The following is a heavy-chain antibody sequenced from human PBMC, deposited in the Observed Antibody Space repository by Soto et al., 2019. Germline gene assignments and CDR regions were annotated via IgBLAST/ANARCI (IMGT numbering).Heavy chain of an antibody. CDR3: ARSMQLWLQWDY. V-gene: IGHV3-30-3*01. CDR1: GFTFSSYA. Sequence: QVQLVESGGGVVQPGRSLRLSCAASGFTFSSYAMHWVRQAPGKGLEWVAVISYDGSNKYYADSVKGRFTISRDNSNNTLYLQMNSLRPEDTAVYYCARSMQLWLQWDYWGQGTLVTVSS. J-gene: IGHJ4*02. D-gene: IGHD5-18*01. CDR2: ISYDGSNK.